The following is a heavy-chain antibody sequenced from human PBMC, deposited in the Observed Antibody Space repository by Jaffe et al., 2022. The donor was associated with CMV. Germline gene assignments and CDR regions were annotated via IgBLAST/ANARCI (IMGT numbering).Heavy chain of an antibody. CDR2: IYSGGST. V-gene: IGHV3-66*01. J-gene: IGHJ6*03. CDR1: GFTVSSNY. D-gene: IGHD6-19*01. CDR3: ARDLHEHIAVAGKPFYYYYYMDV. Sequence: EVQLVESGGGLVQPGGSLRLSCAASGFTVSSNYMSWVRQAPGKGLEWVSVIYSGGSTYYADSVKGRFTISRDNSKNTLYLQMNSLRAEDTAVYYCARDLHEHIAVAGKPFYYYYYMDVWGKGTTVTVSS.